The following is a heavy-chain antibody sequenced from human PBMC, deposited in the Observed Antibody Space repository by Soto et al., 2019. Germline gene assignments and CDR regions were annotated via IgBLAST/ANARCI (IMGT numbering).Heavy chain of an antibody. V-gene: IGHV3-30*18. J-gene: IGHJ4*02. D-gene: IGHD1-26*01. Sequence: PGGSLRLSCAASGFTFSSYGMHWVRQAPGKGLEWVAVISYDGSNKYYADSVKGRFTISRDNSKNTLCLQMNSLRAEDTAVYYCANRGEWELPFDYWGQGTQVTVSS. CDR3: ANRGEWELPFDY. CDR2: ISYDGSNK. CDR1: GFTFSSYG.